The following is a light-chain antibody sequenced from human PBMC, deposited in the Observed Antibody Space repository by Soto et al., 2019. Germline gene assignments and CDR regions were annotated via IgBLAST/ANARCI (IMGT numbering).Light chain of an antibody. CDR3: QQYNNWPWT. Sequence: EIVLTQSPGTLSLSPGERATLSCRASQSVSSSYLAWYQQKPGQAPRLLIYGASTRATGIPARFSGGGSGTDFTLIISSLQSEDFAVYYCQQYNNWPWTFGQGTKVDIK. V-gene: IGKV3-15*01. J-gene: IGKJ1*01. CDR1: QSVSSSY. CDR2: GAS.